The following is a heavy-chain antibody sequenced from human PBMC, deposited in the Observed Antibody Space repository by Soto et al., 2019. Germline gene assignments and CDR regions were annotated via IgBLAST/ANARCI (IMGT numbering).Heavy chain of an antibody. V-gene: IGHV1-18*01. CDR2: ISAYNGNT. Sequence: ASVKVSCKASGYTFTSYGISWVRQAPGQGLEWMGWISAYNGNTNYAQKLQGRVTMTTDTSTSTAYMELSSLRSEDTAVYYCARDKYYDSSVGNWFDPWGQGTLVTVSS. CDR3: ARDKYYDSSVGNWFDP. CDR1: GYTFTSYG. D-gene: IGHD3-22*01. J-gene: IGHJ5*02.